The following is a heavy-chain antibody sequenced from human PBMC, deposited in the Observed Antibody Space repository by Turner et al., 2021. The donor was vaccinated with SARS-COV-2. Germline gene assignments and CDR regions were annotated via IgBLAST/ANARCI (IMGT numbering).Heavy chain of an antibody. CDR1: GGSISSYS. V-gene: IGHV4-59*08. Sequence: QVQLQDSVPGLVKPSEALALICTVTGGSISSYSRRWIRQTPGQGLEWIVYMAYSVNTNYNAALKSRVTISVDTSKNQFSNKLSSETDAHTAVYSGAKHGFSGWDGGGMDVWGQGTTVTVSS. CDR2: MAYSVNT. J-gene: IGHJ6*02. D-gene: IGHD6-19*01. CDR3: AKHGFSGWDGGGMDV.